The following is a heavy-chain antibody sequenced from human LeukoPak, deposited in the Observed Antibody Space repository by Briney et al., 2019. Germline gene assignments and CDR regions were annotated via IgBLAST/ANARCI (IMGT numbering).Heavy chain of an antibody. D-gene: IGHD6-13*01. V-gene: IGHV4-59*01. J-gene: IGHJ6*02. Sequence: PSETLSLTCTVSGGSISRYYWSWIRQPPGKGLEWSGYIYYSGSTNYNPSLKSRVTISVDTSKNQFSLKLSSVTAADTAVYYCAREVGAAAGSGNLYFYYGMDVRGQGTTVTVSS. CDR3: AREVGAAAGSGNLYFYYGMDV. CDR1: GGSISRYY. CDR2: IYYSGST.